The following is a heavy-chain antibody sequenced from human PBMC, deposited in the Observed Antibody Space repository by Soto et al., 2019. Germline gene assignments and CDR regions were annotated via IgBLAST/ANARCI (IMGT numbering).Heavy chain of an antibody. CDR2: IKQDGSEK. J-gene: IGHJ6*02. V-gene: IGHV3-7*05. CDR3: ARDWGLDV. CDR1: GFTFSSSY. Sequence: EVQLVESGGGLVQPGGSLRLSCAASGFTFSSSYMNWVRQAPGKGLEWVANIKQDGSEKYYVDSVKGRFTISRDDAKNTVYPQMNSLRGEETAVYYCARDWGLDVWGHGATVTVSS.